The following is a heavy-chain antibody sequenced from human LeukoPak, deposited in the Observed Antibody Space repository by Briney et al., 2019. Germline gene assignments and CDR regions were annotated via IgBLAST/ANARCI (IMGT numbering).Heavy chain of an antibody. D-gene: IGHD6-13*01. V-gene: IGHV3-21*01. CDR2: FSSSSSYI. J-gene: IGHJ6*03. Sequence: GGSLRLSCGASGYTFSNYAVSWVRQAPGKGLGWVSSFSSSSSYIYYADSVKGRFTISRDNAKNSLYLQMNSLRAEDTAVYYCARKGDSSWPDYYYYMDVWGKGTTVTVSS. CDR3: ARKGDSSWPDYYYYMDV. CDR1: GYTFSNYA.